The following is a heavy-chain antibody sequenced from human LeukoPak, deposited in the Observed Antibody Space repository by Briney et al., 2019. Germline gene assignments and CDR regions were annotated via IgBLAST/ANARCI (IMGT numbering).Heavy chain of an antibody. CDR3: ARRISSWNVYIDK. CDR1: GGSFSGYY. CDR2: IYSSGTT. J-gene: IGHJ4*02. V-gene: IGHV4-59*08. Sequence: KSSETLSLTCTVSGGSFSGYYWSWIRQTPGKGLEWIGYIYSSGTTNYNRSLQNRVIISLDTPKNQFSLRVTSVIAADTAMYFCARRISSWNVYIDKWGQGIQVTVSS. D-gene: IGHD1-1*01.